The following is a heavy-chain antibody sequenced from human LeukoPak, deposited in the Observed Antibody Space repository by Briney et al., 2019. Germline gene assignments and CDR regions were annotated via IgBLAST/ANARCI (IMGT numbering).Heavy chain of an antibody. CDR3: ATSPYRIPRFDP. Sequence: PSETLSLTCTVSGGSISTYYWSWIRQPPGKGLEWIGYIYYSGSTNYNPSLKSRVTISVDTSKNQFSLKLSSVTAADTAVYYCATSPYRIPRFDPWGQGTLVTVSS. CDR1: GGSISTYY. J-gene: IGHJ5*02. D-gene: IGHD2-2*02. V-gene: IGHV4-59*01. CDR2: IYYSGST.